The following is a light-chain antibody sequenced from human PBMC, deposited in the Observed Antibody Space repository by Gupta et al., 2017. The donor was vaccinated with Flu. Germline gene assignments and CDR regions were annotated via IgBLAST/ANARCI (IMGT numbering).Light chain of an antibody. CDR3: GAWDDSRTGPGL. CDR1: SSNIGSNY. V-gene: IGLV1-47*01. Sequence: SVLSLPPPPSGTPGPRVTISCSGRSSNIGSNYVYWYQQLPGTTPKPLIYRDNQRPSGVPDQCSGSKSGASASLASSGLRSEEEADYYCGAWDDSRTGPGLFGGGTKLTVL. J-gene: IGLJ2*01. CDR2: RDN.